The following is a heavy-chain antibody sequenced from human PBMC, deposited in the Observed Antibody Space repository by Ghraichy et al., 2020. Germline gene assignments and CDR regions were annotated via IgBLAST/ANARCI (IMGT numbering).Heavy chain of an antibody. V-gene: IGHV3-48*02. J-gene: IGHJ6*02. CDR3: ARDRGITIFGVVNYYYYGMDV. CDR2: ISSSSSTI. Sequence: GGSLRLSCAASGFTFSSYSMNWVRQAPGKGLEWVSYISSSSSTIYYADSVKGRFTISRDNAKNSLYLQMNSLRDEDTAVYYCARDRGITIFGVVNYYYYGMDVWGQGTTVTVSS. CDR1: GFTFSSYS. D-gene: IGHD3-3*01.